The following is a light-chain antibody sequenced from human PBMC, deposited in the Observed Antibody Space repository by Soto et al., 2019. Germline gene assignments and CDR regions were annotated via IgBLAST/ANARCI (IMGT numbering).Light chain of an antibody. J-gene: IGKJ5*01. CDR1: QRITNY. Sequence: DIQLTQSPATLSASVGDRVTITCRASQRITNYLAWYQQKPGKAPNLLIYDASTLESGVPSRFSGCGSGTDFTLTISSLQPDYFATYHCQQYDSLITFGQGTRLEIK. CDR2: DAS. V-gene: IGKV1-5*01. CDR3: QQYDSLIT.